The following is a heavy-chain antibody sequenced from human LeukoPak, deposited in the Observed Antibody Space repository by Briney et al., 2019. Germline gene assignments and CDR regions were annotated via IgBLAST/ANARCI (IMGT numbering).Heavy chain of an antibody. CDR2: IYYSGST. V-gene: IGHV4-38-2*01. CDR3: ASRKLGNDY. D-gene: IGHD7-27*01. J-gene: IGHJ4*02. CDR1: GFTFSNAW. Sequence: GSLRLSCAASGFTFSNAWMSWVRQPPGKGLEWIGSIYYSGSTYYNPSLKSRVTISVDTSKNQFSLKLSSVTAADTAVYYCASRKLGNDYWGQGTLVTVSS.